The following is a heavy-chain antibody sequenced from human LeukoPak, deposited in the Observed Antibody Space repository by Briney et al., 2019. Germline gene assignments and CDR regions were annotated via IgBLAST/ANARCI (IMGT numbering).Heavy chain of an antibody. CDR3: ARQGVHYYDSSGYPNGMDV. CDR2: IIPIFGTA. J-gene: IGHJ6*04. CDR1: GGTFSSYA. V-gene: IGHV1-69*05. D-gene: IGHD3-22*01. Sequence: GASVKVSCKASGGTFSSYAISWVRQAPGQGLEWVGGIIPIFGTANYAQKFQGRVTMTRDTSTSTVYMELSSLRSEDTAVYYCARQGVHYYDSSGYPNGMDVWGKGTTVTISS.